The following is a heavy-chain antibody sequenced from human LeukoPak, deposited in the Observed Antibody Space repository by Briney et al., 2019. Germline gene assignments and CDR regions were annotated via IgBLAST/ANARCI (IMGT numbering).Heavy chain of an antibody. Sequence: GASVKVSCKASGYTFTSYGISGVRQAPGQGLEWMGWISAYNGNTNYAQKLQGRVTMTTDTSTSTAYMELRSLRSDDTAVYYCARDPHIAAAGYNWFDPWGQGTLVTVSS. V-gene: IGHV1-18*04. D-gene: IGHD6-13*01. CDR1: GYTFTSYG. J-gene: IGHJ5*02. CDR3: ARDPHIAAAGYNWFDP. CDR2: ISAYNGNT.